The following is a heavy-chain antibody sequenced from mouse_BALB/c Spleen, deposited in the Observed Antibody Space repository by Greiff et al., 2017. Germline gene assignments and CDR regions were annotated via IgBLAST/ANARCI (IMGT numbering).Heavy chain of an antibody. V-gene: IGHV2-9*02. Sequence: VQLKESGPGLVAPSQSLSITCTVSGFSLTSYGVHWVRQPPGKGLEWLGVIWAGGSTNYNSALMSRLSISKDNSKSQVFLKMNSLQTDDTAMYYCARAFTTVVAEAMDYWGQGTSVTVSS. CDR3: ARAFTTVVAEAMDY. CDR2: IWAGGST. D-gene: IGHD1-1*01. J-gene: IGHJ4*01. CDR1: GFSLTSYG.